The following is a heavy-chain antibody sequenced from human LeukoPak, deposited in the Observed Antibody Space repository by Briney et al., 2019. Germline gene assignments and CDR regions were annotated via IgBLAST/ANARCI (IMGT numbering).Heavy chain of an antibody. Sequence: NPSETLSLTCTVSGGSVNSGSYYWSWIRQPPGKGLEWIGYIYDSGSTNHNPSLKSRVTMSEGTSKNQFSLKLSSVTAADTAVYYCARDLGNWFDPWGQGTLVTVSS. CDR3: ARDLGNWFDP. V-gene: IGHV4-61*01. CDR1: GGSVNSGSYY. J-gene: IGHJ5*02. CDR2: IYDSGST.